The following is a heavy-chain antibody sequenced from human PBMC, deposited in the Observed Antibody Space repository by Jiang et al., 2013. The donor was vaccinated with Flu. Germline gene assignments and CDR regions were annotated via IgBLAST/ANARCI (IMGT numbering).Heavy chain of an antibody. CDR1: GFTFSSYG. CDR3: AKSLVAVAGTFEFDY. CDR2: IRYDGSNK. J-gene: IGHJ4*02. V-gene: IGHV3-30*02. D-gene: IGHD6-19*01. Sequence: VQLLESGGGVVQPGGSLRLSCAASGFTFSSYGMHWVRQAPGKGLEWVAFIRYDGSNKYYADSVKGRFTISRDNSKNTLYLQMNSLRAEDTAVYYCAKSLVAVAGTFEFDYWGQGTLVTVSS.